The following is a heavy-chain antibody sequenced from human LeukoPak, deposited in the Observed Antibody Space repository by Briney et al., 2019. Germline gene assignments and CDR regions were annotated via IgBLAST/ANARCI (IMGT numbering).Heavy chain of an antibody. Sequence: GASVKVSCKASGYTFTSYGISWVRQAPGQGLEWMGWISAYNGNTNYAQKLQGRVTMTTDTSTSTAYMELRSLRSDDTAVYYCARADMVRGVIINGIDYWGQGTLVTVSS. V-gene: IGHV1-18*01. CDR2: ISAYNGNT. CDR1: GYTFTSYG. D-gene: IGHD3-10*01. CDR3: ARADMVRGVIINGIDY. J-gene: IGHJ4*02.